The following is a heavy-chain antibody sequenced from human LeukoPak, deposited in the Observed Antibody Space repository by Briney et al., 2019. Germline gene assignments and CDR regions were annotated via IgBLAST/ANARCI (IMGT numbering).Heavy chain of an antibody. CDR1: GFTFSNYG. CDR2: ISGTGGTT. V-gene: IGHV3-23*01. D-gene: IGHD6-13*01. J-gene: IGHJ4*02. CDR3: AKDTEQLALDY. Sequence: GGSLRLSCAASGFTFSNYGMNWVRQAPGKGLEWVSRISGTGGTTFYADSVKGRFTISRDNSKNTLYLQMNSLRAEDTAVYYCAKDTEQLALDYWGQGTLVTVSS.